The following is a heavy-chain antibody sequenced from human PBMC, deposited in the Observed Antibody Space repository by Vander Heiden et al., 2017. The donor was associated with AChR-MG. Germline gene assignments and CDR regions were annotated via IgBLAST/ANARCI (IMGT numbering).Heavy chain of an antibody. V-gene: IGHV4-34*01. CDR3: ARCLTVTTSDAFDI. Sequence: QVQLQQWGAGLLKPSETLSLTCAVYGGSFSGYYWSWIRQPPGKGLEWIGESNHSGSTNYNPSLKSRVTISVDTSKNQFSLKLSSVTAADTAVYYCARCLTVTTSDAFDIWGQGTMVTVSS. CDR2: SNHSGST. J-gene: IGHJ3*02. D-gene: IGHD4-4*01. CDR1: GGSFSGYY.